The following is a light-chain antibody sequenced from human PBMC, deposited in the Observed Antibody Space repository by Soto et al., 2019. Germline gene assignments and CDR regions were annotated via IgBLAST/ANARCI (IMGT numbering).Light chain of an antibody. J-gene: IGKJ1*01. CDR2: GAS. CDR3: QKYDNSPRT. Sequence: DIVLTQSPGTLSLSPGERATLSCRASQSISSTYLDWYQQKPGKAPRLLSYGASSRATGIPDMFSGSGSGTDFTLTISRMEPEDFAVYYCQKYDNSPRTFGQGNKVEIK. CDR1: QSISSTY. V-gene: IGKV3-20*01.